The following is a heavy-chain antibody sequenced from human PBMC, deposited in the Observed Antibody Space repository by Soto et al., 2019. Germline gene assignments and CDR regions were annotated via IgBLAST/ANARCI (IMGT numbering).Heavy chain of an antibody. CDR1: GGSISSYY. CDR2: IYYSGST. V-gene: IGHV4-59*08. D-gene: IGHD6-19*01. J-gene: IGHJ6*02. Sequence: SETLSLTCAVSGGSISSYYWSWIRQPPGKGLEWIGYIYYSGSTNYNPSLKSRVTISVDTSKNQFSLKLSSVTAADTAVYYCARPAVAGTSFVMDVWGQGTTVTVSS. CDR3: ARPAVAGTSFVMDV.